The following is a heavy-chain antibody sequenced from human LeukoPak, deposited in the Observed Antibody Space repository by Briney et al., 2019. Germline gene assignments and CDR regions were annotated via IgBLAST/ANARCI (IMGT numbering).Heavy chain of an antibody. Sequence: ASVKVSCKASGGTFSSYAISWVRQAPGQGLEWMGWISAYNGDTKYAQKLQGRVTMSTDTSTSTAYMELRSLRSDDTAVYYCARDGGYYYGSGTFVGVWGQGTLVTASS. CDR2: ISAYNGDT. CDR1: GGTFSSYA. CDR3: ARDGGYYYGSGTFVGV. V-gene: IGHV1-18*01. D-gene: IGHD3-10*01. J-gene: IGHJ4*02.